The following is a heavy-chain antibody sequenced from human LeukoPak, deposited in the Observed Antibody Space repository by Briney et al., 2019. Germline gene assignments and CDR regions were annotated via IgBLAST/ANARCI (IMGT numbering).Heavy chain of an antibody. Sequence: GGSLRLSCAASGFTFSSYAMSWVRQAPGKGLEWVSAISGSGGSTYYADSVKGRFTISRDNSKNTLYLQMNSLRAEDTAVYYCAKDKNPFRTILGVVTTYYWGQGTLVTVSS. J-gene: IGHJ4*02. CDR2: ISGSGGST. D-gene: IGHD3-3*01. CDR3: AKDKNPFRTILGVVTTYY. CDR1: GFTFSSYA. V-gene: IGHV3-23*01.